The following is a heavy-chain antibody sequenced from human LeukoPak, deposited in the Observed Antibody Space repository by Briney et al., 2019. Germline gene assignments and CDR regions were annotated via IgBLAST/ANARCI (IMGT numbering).Heavy chain of an antibody. V-gene: IGHV4-34*01. J-gene: IGHJ6*02. CDR3: ARSWLVYYWYYGMDV. D-gene: IGHD5/OR15-5a*01. CDR2: INHSGST. CDR1: GGSFSGYY. Sequence: SETLSLTCAVYGGSFSGYYWSWIRQPPGKGLEWIGEINHSGSTNYNPSLKSRVTISVDTSKNQFSLKLSSVTAEDTAVFYCARSWLVYYWYYGMDVWGQGTTVTVSS.